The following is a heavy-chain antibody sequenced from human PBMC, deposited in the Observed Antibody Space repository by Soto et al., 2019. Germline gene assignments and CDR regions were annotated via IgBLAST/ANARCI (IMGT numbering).Heavy chain of an antibody. CDR1: GGTFSSYA. CDR3: ASYTIFGVVTNYYGMDV. CDR2: IIPIFGTA. D-gene: IGHD3-3*01. Sequence: ASVKVSCKASGGTFSSYAISWVRQAPGQGLEWMGGIIPIFGTANYAQKFQGRVTITADESTSTAYMELSSLRSEDMAVYYCASYTIFGVVTNYYGMDVWGQGTTVTVSS. J-gene: IGHJ6*02. V-gene: IGHV1-69*13.